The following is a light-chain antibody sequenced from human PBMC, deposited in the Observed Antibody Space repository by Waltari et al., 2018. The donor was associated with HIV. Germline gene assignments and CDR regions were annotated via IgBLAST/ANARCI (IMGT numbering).Light chain of an antibody. CDR3: ASYRYSTKSYV. Sequence: QSALTQPASVSGSPGQSITISCIGTSNDVGGYNHVSWYQRHPGKAPKLLIYDVTNRPSGVSNRFSGSKSGNTVSLAISGLQAEDEADYYCASYRYSTKSYVFGTGTTVTVL. V-gene: IGLV2-14*03. CDR1: SNDVGGYNH. J-gene: IGLJ1*01. CDR2: DVT.